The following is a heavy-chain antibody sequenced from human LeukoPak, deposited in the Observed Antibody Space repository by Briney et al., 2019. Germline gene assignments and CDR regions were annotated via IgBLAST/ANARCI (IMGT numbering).Heavy chain of an antibody. CDR1: RFTFSSYG. Sequence: GGSLRLSCAASRFTFSSYGMHWVRQAPGKGLEWAAYIQYDGSNEQYADSVKGRFSISRDSSKNILYLQMNSLRAEDTAVYYCAKDRCSNGVGCYYYYMDVWGKGTSVTISS. V-gene: IGHV3-30*02. J-gene: IGHJ6*03. D-gene: IGHD2-8*01. CDR3: AKDRCSNGVGCYYYYMDV. CDR2: IQYDGSNE.